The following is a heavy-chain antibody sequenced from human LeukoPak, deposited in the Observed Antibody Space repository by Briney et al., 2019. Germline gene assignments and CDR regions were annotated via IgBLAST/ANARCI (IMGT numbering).Heavy chain of an antibody. CDR2: INPNSGGT. V-gene: IGHV1-2*02. D-gene: IGHD5-18*01. J-gene: IGHJ4*02. Sequence: ASVKVSCKASGYTFTGYYMHWVRQAPGQGLEWMGWINPNSGGTNYAQKFQGRVTMTRDTSTSTVYMELSSLRSEDTAVYYCARGSSYGFSMGYWGQGTLVTVSS. CDR3: ARGSSYGFSMGY. CDR1: GYTFTGYY.